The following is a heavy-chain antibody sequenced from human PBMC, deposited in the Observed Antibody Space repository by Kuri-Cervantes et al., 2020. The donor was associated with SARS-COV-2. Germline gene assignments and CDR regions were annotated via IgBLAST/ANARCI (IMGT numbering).Heavy chain of an antibody. CDR3: ARDGCATMSCLRGYFNGMDV. CDR1: GYSISSGYY. D-gene: IGHD3-22*01. CDR2: IYHSGST. Sequence: GSLRLSCGVSGYSISSGYYWGWIRQPPGKGLEWIGSIYHSGSTYYNPSLKSRVTISVDTSKNQFSLKLSSVTAADTAVYYCARDGCATMSCLRGYFNGMDVWGQGTTVTVSS. J-gene: IGHJ6*02. V-gene: IGHV4-38-2*02.